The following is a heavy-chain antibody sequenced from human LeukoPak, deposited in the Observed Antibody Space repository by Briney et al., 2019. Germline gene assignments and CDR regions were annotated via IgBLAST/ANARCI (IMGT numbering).Heavy chain of an antibody. CDR2: ISYDGSNK. J-gene: IGHJ4*02. CDR3: ARGDYSSGPAFDY. V-gene: IGHV3-30*04. CDR1: GFTFSSYA. Sequence: GGSLRLSCAASGFTFSSYAMHWVRQAPGKGLEWVAVISYDGSNKYYADSVKGRFTISRDNSKNTLYLQMNSLRAEDTAVYYCARGDYSSGPAFDYWGQGTLVTVSS. D-gene: IGHD6-19*01.